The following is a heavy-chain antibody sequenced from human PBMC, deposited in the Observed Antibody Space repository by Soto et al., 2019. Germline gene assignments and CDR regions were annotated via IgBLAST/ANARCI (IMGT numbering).Heavy chain of an antibody. D-gene: IGHD3-10*01. J-gene: IGHJ6*02. CDR2: IYYSGST. V-gene: IGHV4-31*03. Sequence: QVQLQESGPGLVKPSQTLSLTCTVSGGSISSGGYYWSWIRQHPGKGLEWIGYIYYSGSTYYNPSLKSRVTISVDTSKNQFSLKLSSVTAADTAVYYCARMARFGERSLYYGMDVWGQGTTVTVSS. CDR3: ARMARFGERSLYYGMDV. CDR1: GGSISSGGYY.